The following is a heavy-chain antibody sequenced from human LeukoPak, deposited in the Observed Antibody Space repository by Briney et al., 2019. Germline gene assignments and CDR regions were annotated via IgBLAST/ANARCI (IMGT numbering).Heavy chain of an antibody. CDR3: ARHNWEYSGYYSDGDWFDA. CDR2: IKPSDSYT. D-gene: IGHD5-12*01. CDR1: GYSFTTYW. J-gene: IGHJ5*02. Sequence: GESRRISCKGSGYSFTTYWISWVRQVPGQGLEWRGRIKPSDSYTNYSPSFQGHVTISADKSISTAYLQWSSLKASDTAMYYCARHNWEYSGYYSDGDWFDAWGQGTLVTVCS. V-gene: IGHV5-10-1*01.